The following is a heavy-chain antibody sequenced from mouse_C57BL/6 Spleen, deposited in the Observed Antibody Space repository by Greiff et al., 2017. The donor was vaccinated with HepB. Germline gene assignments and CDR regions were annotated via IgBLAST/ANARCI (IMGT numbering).Heavy chain of an antibody. V-gene: IGHV1-15*01. CDR3: TRGGYDGWFAY. Sequence: VQLQQSGAELVRPGASVTLSCKASGYTFTDYEMHWVKQTPVHGLEWIGAIDPETGGTAYNQKFKGKAILTADKSSSTAYMERRSLTSEDSAVYYCTRGGYDGWFAYWGQGTLVTVSA. CDR1: GYTFTDYE. CDR2: IDPETGGT. D-gene: IGHD2-2*01. J-gene: IGHJ3*01.